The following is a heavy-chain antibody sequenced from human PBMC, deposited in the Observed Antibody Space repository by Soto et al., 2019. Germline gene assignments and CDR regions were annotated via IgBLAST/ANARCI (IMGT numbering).Heavy chain of an antibody. CDR1: GGSISSSSYY. Sequence: ETLSLTCTVSGGSISSSSYYWGWIRQPPGKGLEWIGSIYYSGSTYYNPSLKSRVTISVDTSKNQFSLKLSSVTAADTAVYYCARQITTIVAGLVYYFDYWGQGTLVTVSS. V-gene: IGHV4-39*01. CDR3: ARQITTIVAGLVYYFDY. J-gene: IGHJ4*02. CDR2: IYYSGST. D-gene: IGHD3-22*01.